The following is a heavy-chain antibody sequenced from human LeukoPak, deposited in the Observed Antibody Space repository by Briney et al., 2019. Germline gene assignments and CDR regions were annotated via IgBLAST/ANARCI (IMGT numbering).Heavy chain of an antibody. J-gene: IGHJ4*02. CDR1: GFTFSNAW. CDR3: TTGLGLTDNDY. CDR2: IKSKTEGGTT. V-gene: IGHV3-15*01. Sequence: GGSLRLSCAASGFTFSNAWMSWVRQAPGKGLEWVGRIKSKTEGGTTDYAAPVKGRFTISRDDSKNTVYLQMNSLKTEDTAVYYCTTGLGLTDNDYWGQGTLVTVSS. D-gene: IGHD7-27*01.